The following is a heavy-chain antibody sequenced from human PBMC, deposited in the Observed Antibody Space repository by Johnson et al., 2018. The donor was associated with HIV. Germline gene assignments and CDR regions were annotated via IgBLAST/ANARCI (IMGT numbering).Heavy chain of an antibody. D-gene: IGHD3-10*01. CDR1: GFTFSSNY. Sequence: EVQLVESGGGVVQPGRSLRLSCAASGFTFSSNYMSWVRQAPGKGLEWVAVIYSGGSTFYADSVKGRFTISRDNSKNTLYLQMNSLRTEDTAVYYCARGLLWFGELLEAFDIWGQGTMVTVSS. J-gene: IGHJ3*02. CDR2: IYSGGST. V-gene: IGHV3-66*01. CDR3: ARGLLWFGELLEAFDI.